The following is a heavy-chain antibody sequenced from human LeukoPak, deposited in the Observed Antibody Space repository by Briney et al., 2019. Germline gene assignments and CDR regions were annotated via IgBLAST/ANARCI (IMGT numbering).Heavy chain of an antibody. J-gene: IGHJ4*02. CDR3: ASTNWNYAWAGFDY. Sequence: PSQTLSLTCTVSGGSISSGGYYWSWIRRHPGKGLEWIGYIYYSGSTYYNPSLKSRVTISVDTSKNQFSLKLSSVTAADTAVYYCASTNWNYAWAGFDYWGQGTLVTVSS. CDR2: IYYSGST. V-gene: IGHV4-31*03. D-gene: IGHD1-7*01. CDR1: GGSISSGGYY.